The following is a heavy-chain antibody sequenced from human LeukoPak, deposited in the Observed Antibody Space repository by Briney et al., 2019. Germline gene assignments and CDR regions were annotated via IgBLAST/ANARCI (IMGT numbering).Heavy chain of an antibody. CDR1: GFTFSSYA. J-gene: IGHJ4*02. Sequence: PGGSLRLSCAASGFTFSSYAMSWVRQAPGKGLEWVSAISGSGGGTYYADSVKGRFTISRDNSKNTLYLQMNSLRAEDTAVYYCAKDIGQYWGSYRPDYWGQGTLVTVSS. V-gene: IGHV3-23*01. CDR3: AKDIGQYWGSYRPDY. CDR2: ISGSGGGT. D-gene: IGHD3-16*02.